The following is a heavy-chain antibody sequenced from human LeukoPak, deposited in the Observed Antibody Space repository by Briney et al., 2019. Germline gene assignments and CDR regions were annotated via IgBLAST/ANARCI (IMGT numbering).Heavy chain of an antibody. V-gene: IGHV3-74*01. CDR1: GFTFSSYW. Sequence: PGGSLRLSCAASGFTFSSYWMHWVRQAPGKGLVWVSRINSDGSSTSYADSVKGRFTISRDNAKNTLYLQMNSLRAEDTAVYYCARVPRDDILTGPESYYGMDVWGKGTTVTVSS. CDR2: INSDGSST. D-gene: IGHD3-9*01. J-gene: IGHJ6*04. CDR3: ARVPRDDILTGPESYYGMDV.